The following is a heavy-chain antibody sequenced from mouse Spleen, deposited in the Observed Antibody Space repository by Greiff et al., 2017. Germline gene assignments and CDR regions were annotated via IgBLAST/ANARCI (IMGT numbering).Heavy chain of an antibody. D-gene: IGHD1-1*01. V-gene: IGHV5-9*01. CDR3: ARDGSSYDFDY. Sequence: EVMLVESGGGLVKRGGSLKLSCAASGFTFSSYAMSWVRQTPEKRLEWVATISSGGGNTYYPDSVKGRFTISRDNAKNTLYLQMSSLKSEDTAMYYCARDGSSYDFDYWGQGTTLTVSS. CDR1: GFTFSSYA. CDR2: ISSGGGNT. J-gene: IGHJ2*01.